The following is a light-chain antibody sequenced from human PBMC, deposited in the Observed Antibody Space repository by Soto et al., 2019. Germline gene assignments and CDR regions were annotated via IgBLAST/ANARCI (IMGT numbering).Light chain of an antibody. V-gene: IGKV3-20*01. Sequence: IVLTQSPCTLSLSPGERATLSCRASQSFSSTYLAWYQQKPGQAPRLLIYGASSRATGIPDRFSGGGSGTDFSLTISRLDPEDFAVYYCQQYSSSPITFGQGTRLAI. J-gene: IGKJ5*01. CDR2: GAS. CDR1: QSFSSTY. CDR3: QQYSSSPIT.